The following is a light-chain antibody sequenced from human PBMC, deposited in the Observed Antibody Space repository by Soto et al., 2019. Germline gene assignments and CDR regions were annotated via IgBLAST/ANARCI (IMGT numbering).Light chain of an antibody. CDR3: SSYTSIPVV. V-gene: IGLV2-14*01. CDR2: EVS. J-gene: IGLJ2*01. CDR1: SSDVGGYNY. Sequence: QSVLTQPASVSGSPGQSITISCTGTSSDVGGYNYVSWYQQHPGKAPKLMIYEVSNRPSGVSNRFSGSKSGNTASLTISGLQAEDEADYYGSSYTSIPVVFGGGTKVTVL.